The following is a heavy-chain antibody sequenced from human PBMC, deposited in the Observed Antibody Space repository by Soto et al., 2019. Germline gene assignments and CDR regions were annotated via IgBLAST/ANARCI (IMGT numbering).Heavy chain of an antibody. D-gene: IGHD3-22*01. Sequence: EVPLVESGGGLVQPGGSLRLSCAASGVTLSTYSMNWVRQAPGTGREWVSYISSSSSTIYYADSVKGRFTISRDNAKNSLYLQMNSLIAEETAVEYCAGGADYYDCSGLSYWGQGTLVTVSS. CDR2: ISSSSSTI. CDR1: GVTLSTYS. CDR3: AGGADYYDCSGLSY. J-gene: IGHJ4*02. V-gene: IGHV3-48*01.